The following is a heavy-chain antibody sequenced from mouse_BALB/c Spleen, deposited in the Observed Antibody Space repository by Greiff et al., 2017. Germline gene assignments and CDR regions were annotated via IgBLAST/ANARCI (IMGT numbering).Heavy chain of an antibody. J-gene: IGHJ3*01. CDR2: IDPETGGT. V-gene: IGHV1-15*01. CDR1: GYTFTDYE. CDR3: ARGYGSSPWFAY. Sequence: QVQLQQSGAELVRPGASVTLSCKASGYTFTDYEMHWVKQTPVHGLEWIGAIDPETGGTAYNQKFKGKATLTADKSSSTAYMELRSLTSEDSADYYCARGYGSSPWFAYWGQGTLVTVSA. D-gene: IGHD1-1*01.